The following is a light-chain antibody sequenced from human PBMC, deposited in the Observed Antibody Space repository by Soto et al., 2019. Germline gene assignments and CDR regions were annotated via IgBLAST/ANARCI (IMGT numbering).Light chain of an antibody. CDR1: QSVSSN. CDR2: GAS. Sequence: EVVMTQSKATLSVSPGERATLSCRASQSVSSNLAWYQQKPGQAPRLLIYGASTRATGIPARFSGSGSGTEFTLTISSLQSEDFAVYYCQQYNNWSQTFGQGTKV. V-gene: IGKV3-15*01. CDR3: QQYNNWSQT. J-gene: IGKJ1*01.